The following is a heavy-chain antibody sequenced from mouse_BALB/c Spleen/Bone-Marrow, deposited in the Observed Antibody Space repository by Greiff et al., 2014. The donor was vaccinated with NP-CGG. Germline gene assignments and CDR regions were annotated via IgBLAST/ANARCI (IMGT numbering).Heavy chain of an antibody. J-gene: IGHJ3*01. CDR1: GFNIKDTY. V-gene: IGHV14-3*02. D-gene: IGHD1-1*01. CDR2: IDPANGNT. Sequence: VQLQQSGAELVKPGASVKLSCTASGFNIKDTYMHWVKQRPEQGLEWIGRIDPANGNTKYDPKFQGKATITADTSSNTAYLQLSSLTSEDTAVYDCAPYDYGSSQFAYWGQGTLVTVSA. CDR3: APYDYGSSQFAY.